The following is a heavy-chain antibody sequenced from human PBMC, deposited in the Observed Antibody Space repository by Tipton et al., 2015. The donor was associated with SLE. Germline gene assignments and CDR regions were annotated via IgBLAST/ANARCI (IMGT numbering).Heavy chain of an antibody. V-gene: IGHV3-21*01. CDR2: ITGSGNHK. CDR3: AREGPTGPYSTTWYDGDLFDQ. D-gene: IGHD6-13*01. CDR1: GFTFSSYV. J-gene: IGHJ4*02. Sequence: SLRLSCAASGFTFSSYVMNWVRQTPGKGLEWASSITGSGNHKYYADSLKGRFTISRDNSKNSLFLQMNILRVDDTAVYYCAREGPTGPYSTTWYDGDLFDQWGQGILVTVSS.